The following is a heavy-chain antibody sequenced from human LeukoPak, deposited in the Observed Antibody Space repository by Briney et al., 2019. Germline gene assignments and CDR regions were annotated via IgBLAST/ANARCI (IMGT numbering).Heavy chain of an antibody. CDR2: INPSVGST. CDR3: ARDHSGSQHWFDP. D-gene: IGHD1-26*01. CDR1: GYTFTTYY. Sequence: ASVKVSCKASGYTFTTYYVHWVRQAPGQGLEWMGVINPSVGSTSYAQKFQGRVTMTRDTSTSTVYMEMSSLRSEDTAVYYCARDHSGSQHWFDPWGQGTLVTVFS. J-gene: IGHJ5*02. V-gene: IGHV1-46*01.